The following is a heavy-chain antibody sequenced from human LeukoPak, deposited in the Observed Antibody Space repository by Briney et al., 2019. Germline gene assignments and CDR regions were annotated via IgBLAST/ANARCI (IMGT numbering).Heavy chain of an antibody. V-gene: IGHV4-4*07. CDR1: GGSISSYY. CDR2: IYTSGST. Sequence: SETLSLTCTVSGGSISSYYWSWIRQPAGKGLEWIGRIYTSGSTNYNPSLKSRVTISRDTSKNHFSLRLNSVTAGDMAVYYCARSSGSSDYDNWSRGTLVTVSS. CDR3: ARSSGSSDYDN. J-gene: IGHJ4*02. D-gene: IGHD4-17*01.